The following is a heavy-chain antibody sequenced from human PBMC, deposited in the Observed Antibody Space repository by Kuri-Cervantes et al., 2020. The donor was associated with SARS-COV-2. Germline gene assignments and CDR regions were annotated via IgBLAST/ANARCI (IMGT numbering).Heavy chain of an antibody. CDR2: ISYDGSNK. J-gene: IGHJ4*02. Sequence: GESLKISCAASGFTFSSYAMHWVRQAPGKGLEWVAVISYDGSNKYYADSAKGRFTISRDNSKNTLYLQMNSLRAEDTAVYYCARVVRGVIIEGDYWGQGTLVTVSS. D-gene: IGHD3-10*01. CDR3: ARVVRGVIIEGDY. CDR1: GFTFSSYA. V-gene: IGHV3-30-3*01.